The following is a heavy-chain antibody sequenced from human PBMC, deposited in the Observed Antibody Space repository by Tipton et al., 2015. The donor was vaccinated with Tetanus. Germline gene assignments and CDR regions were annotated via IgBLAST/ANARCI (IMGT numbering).Heavy chain of an antibody. CDR3: ARDRDGGWSFGD. D-gene: IGHD6-19*01. Sequence: SLRLSCAASGFTFSSYTMHWVRQASGKGLEYVSSILHDGVGPFYANSVKGRFSISRDNSKNTLFLQRDSLRAEDTAVYYCARDRDGGWSFGDRGQGALVTVFS. CDR2: ILHDGVGP. J-gene: IGHJ4*02. V-gene: IGHV3-64*01. CDR1: GFTFSSYT.